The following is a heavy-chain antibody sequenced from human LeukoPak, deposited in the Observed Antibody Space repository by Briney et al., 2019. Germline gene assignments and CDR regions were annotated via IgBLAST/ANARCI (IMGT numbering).Heavy chain of an antibody. D-gene: IGHD3-3*02. CDR2: IYYSGST. Sequence: SETLSLTCTVSGGSISSGGYYWSWIRQHPGKGLEWIGYIYYSGSTYYNPSLKSRVTISVDTSKNQFSLKLSSVTAADTAVYYCARISPAGINAFDIWGQGTMATVSS. J-gene: IGHJ3*02. CDR3: ARISPAGINAFDI. V-gene: IGHV4-31*03. CDR1: GGSISSGGYY.